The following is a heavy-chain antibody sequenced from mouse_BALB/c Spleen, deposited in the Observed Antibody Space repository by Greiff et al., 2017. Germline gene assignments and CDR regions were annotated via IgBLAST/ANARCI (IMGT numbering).Heavy chain of an antibody. CDR1: GFTFTDYY. Sequence: EVQRVESGGGLVQPGGSLRLSCATSGFTFTDYYMSWVRQPPGKALEWLGFIRNKANGYTTEYSASVKGRFTISRDNSQSILYLQMNTLRAEDSATYYCARDLYYRYGVYAMDYWGQGTSVTVSS. D-gene: IGHD2-14*01. J-gene: IGHJ4*01. V-gene: IGHV7-3*02. CDR3: ARDLYYRYGVYAMDY. CDR2: IRNKANGYTT.